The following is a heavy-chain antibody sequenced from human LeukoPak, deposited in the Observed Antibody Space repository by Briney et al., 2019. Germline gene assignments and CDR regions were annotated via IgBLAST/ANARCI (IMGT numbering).Heavy chain of an antibody. V-gene: IGHV4-30-4*01. CDR3: ASRPMVRGVIAY. J-gene: IGHJ4*02. CDR1: GGSISRGDYY. CDR2: IYYSGST. D-gene: IGHD3-10*01. Sequence: SETLSLTCTVSGGSISRGDYYWSWIRQPPGKGLEWIGYIYYSGSTYYNPSLKSRVTISVDTSKNQFSLKLSSVTAADMAVYYCASRPMVRGVIAYWGQGTLVTVSS.